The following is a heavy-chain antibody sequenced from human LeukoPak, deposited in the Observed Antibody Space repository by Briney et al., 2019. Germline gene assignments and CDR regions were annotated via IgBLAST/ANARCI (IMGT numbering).Heavy chain of an antibody. CDR1: GFTFSSYA. J-gene: IGHJ4*02. D-gene: IGHD6-13*01. Sequence: GRSLRLSCAASGFTFSSYAMHWVRQAPGKGLEWVAVISYDGSNKYYADSVKGRFTISRVNSKNTLYLQMNSLRAEDTAVYYCARDTSGGYSFDYWGQGTLVTVSS. CDR3: ARDTSGGYSFDY. V-gene: IGHV3-30-3*01. CDR2: ISYDGSNK.